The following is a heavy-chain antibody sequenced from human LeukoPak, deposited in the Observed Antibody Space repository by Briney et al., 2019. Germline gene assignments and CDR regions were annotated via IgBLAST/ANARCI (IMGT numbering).Heavy chain of an antibody. CDR2: IYYSGST. CDR3: ARHGSYSSGWYPYYFDY. J-gene: IGHJ4*02. CDR1: GGSISSSSYY. Sequence: PSETLSLTCTVSGGSISSSSYYWGWIRQPPGKGLEWIGSIYYSGSTYYNPSLKSRVTISVDTSKNQFSLKLSSVTAADTAVYYCARHGSYSSGWYPYYFDYWGEGTLVTVFS. V-gene: IGHV4-39*01. D-gene: IGHD6-19*01.